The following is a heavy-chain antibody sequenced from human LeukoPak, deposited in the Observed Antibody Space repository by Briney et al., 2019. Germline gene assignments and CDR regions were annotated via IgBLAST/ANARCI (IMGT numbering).Heavy chain of an antibody. J-gene: IGHJ4*02. D-gene: IGHD2-21*01. CDR1: GFTFSSYS. CDR2: ISSSSSYI. Sequence: GGSLRLSCAASGFTFSSYSMTWVRQAPGEGLEWVSSISSSSSYIYYADSVKGRFTISRDNARNSLYLQMNSLRAEDTAVYYCASFGISWRSSYWGQGTLVTVSS. V-gene: IGHV3-21*01. CDR3: ASFGISWRSSY.